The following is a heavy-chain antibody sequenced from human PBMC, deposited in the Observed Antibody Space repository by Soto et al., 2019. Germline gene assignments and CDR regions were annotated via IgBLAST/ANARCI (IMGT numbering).Heavy chain of an antibody. CDR3: ATEGSLWFGELLSGYYGMDV. CDR2: FDPEDGET. CDR1: GCTLTELS. Sequence: GASVKVSCKVSGCTLTELSMHWVRQAPGKGLEWMGGFDPEDGETIYAQKFQGRVTMTEDTSTDTAYMELSSLRSEDTAVYYCATEGSLWFGELLSGYYGMDVWGQGTTVTVSS. D-gene: IGHD3-10*01. V-gene: IGHV1-24*01. J-gene: IGHJ6*02.